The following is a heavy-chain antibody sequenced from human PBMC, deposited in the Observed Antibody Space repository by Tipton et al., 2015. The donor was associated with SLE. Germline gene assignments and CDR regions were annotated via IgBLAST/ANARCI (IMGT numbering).Heavy chain of an antibody. J-gene: IGHJ4*02. D-gene: IGHD3-22*01. CDR1: GGSISSYY. CDR3: ARYYYDSRRFDY. CDR2: IYYSGST. V-gene: IGHV4-59*12. Sequence: TLSLTCTVSGGSISSYYWSWIRQPPGKGLEWIGNIYYSGSTNYNPSFKSRVTISVDKSKNQFSLKLSSVTAADTAVYYCARYYYDSRRFDYWGQGTLVTVSS.